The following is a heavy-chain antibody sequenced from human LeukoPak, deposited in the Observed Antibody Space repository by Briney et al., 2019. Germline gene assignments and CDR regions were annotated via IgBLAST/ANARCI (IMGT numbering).Heavy chain of an antibody. Sequence: SETLSLTCTVAGGSISSYYWSCIRLPPAKGLEWIGYLSKSGNTNYSPSLKSRVTIFGDTSKNQFFLKLSSVAAADTAVYYCARARYVNSFYAFDIWGQGTLVTVSS. CDR2: LSKSGNT. J-gene: IGHJ3*02. CDR1: GGSISSYY. CDR3: ARARYVNSFYAFDI. D-gene: IGHD3-9*01. V-gene: IGHV4-59*01.